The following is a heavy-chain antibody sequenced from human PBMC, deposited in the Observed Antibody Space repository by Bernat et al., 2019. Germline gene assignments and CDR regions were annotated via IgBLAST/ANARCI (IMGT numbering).Heavy chain of an antibody. D-gene: IGHD6-6*01. CDR1: GFTFSSYG. J-gene: IGHJ4*02. CDR2: ISYDGSNK. CDR3: AKSSSSCPFDY. V-gene: IGHV3-30*18. Sequence: QVQLVESGGGVVQPGRSLRLSCAASGFTFSSYGMHWVRQAPGKGLEWVAVISYDGSNKYYADSVKGRFTISRDNSKNTLYLQMNGLRAEDTAVYYCAKSSSSCPFDYWGQGTLVTVSS.